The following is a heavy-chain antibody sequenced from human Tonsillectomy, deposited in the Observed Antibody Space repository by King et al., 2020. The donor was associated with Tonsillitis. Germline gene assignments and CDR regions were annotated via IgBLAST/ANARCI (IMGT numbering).Heavy chain of an antibody. CDR1: GFTFSNYV. CDR3: AKDHVTSGWWDFDY. CDR2: ISGSGGST. Sequence: VQLVESGGGLVQPGGSLRLSCAASGFTFSNYVMNWVRQAPGKGLEWVSGISGSGGSTYYADYVKGRFTISRDNSKNTLYLQMNSLRAEDTAVYYCAKDHVTSGWWDFDYWGKGTLVTVSS. D-gene: IGHD6-19*01. J-gene: IGHJ4*02. V-gene: IGHV3-23*04.